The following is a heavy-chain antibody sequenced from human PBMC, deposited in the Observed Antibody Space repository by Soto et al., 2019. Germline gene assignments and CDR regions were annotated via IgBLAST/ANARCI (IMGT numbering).Heavy chain of an antibody. D-gene: IGHD6-13*01. CDR1: GFTFSNAW. CDR3: WAAGGPWDDAFDI. Sequence: GGSLRLSCAASGFTFSNAWMSWVRQAPGKGLEWVGRIKSKTDGGTTDYAAPVKGRFTISRDDSKNTLYLQMNSLKTEDTAVYYYWAAGGPWDDAFDIWGQGTVVTVSS. J-gene: IGHJ3*02. V-gene: IGHV3-15*01. CDR2: IKSKTDGGTT.